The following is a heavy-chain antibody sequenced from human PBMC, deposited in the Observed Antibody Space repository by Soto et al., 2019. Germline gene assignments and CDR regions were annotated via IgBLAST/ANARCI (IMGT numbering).Heavy chain of an antibody. D-gene: IGHD4-17*01. V-gene: IGHV2-5*02. CDR1: GFSLSTSGVG. CDR2: IYWDDDK. J-gene: IGHJ5*02. Sequence: QITLKESGPTLVKPTQTLTLTCTFSGFSLSTSGVGVGWIRQPPGKALEWLALIYWDDDKRYSPSLKSRLTITKDTSKNQVVLTMTNMDPVDTATYYCAHRRVTVDSDWFDPWGQGTLVTVSS. CDR3: AHRRVTVDSDWFDP.